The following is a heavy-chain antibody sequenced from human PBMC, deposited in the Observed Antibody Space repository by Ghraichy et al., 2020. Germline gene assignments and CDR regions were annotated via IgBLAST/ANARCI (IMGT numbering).Heavy chain of an antibody. CDR2: INHSGST. CDR1: GGSFSGYY. Sequence: SQTLSLTCAVYGGSFSGYYWSWIRQPPGKGLEWIGEINHSGSTNYNPSLKSRVTISVDTSKNQFSLKRSSVTAADTAVYYCARSIATVWGFDYWGQGTLVTVSS. CDR3: ARSIATVWGFDY. V-gene: IGHV4-34*01. J-gene: IGHJ4*02. D-gene: IGHD3-16*01.